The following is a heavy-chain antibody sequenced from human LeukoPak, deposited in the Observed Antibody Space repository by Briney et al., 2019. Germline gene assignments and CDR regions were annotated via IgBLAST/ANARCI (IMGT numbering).Heavy chain of an antibody. Sequence: PSETLSLTCAVYGGSFSGYYWSWIRQPPGKGLEWIGEINHSGSTNYNPSLKSRVTISVDTSKNQFSLKLSSVTAADTAVYYCARHGGWYDAFDIWGQGTMVTVSS. CDR2: INHSGST. CDR1: GGSFSGYY. CDR3: ARHGGWYDAFDI. V-gene: IGHV4-34*01. D-gene: IGHD6-19*01. J-gene: IGHJ3*02.